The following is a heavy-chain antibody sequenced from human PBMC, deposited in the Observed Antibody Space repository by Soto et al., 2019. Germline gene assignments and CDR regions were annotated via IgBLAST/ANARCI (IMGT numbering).Heavy chain of an antibody. CDR3: AKEGRMIPEGNWFDP. Sequence: QVQLVESGGGVVQPGRSLRLSCAASGFTFSSYGMHWVRQAPGKGLEWVAVISYDGSNKYYADSVKGRFTISRDNSKNTLYLQMNSLRAEDTAVYYCAKEGRMIPEGNWFDPWGQGTLVTVSS. D-gene: IGHD3-22*01. J-gene: IGHJ5*02. V-gene: IGHV3-30*18. CDR2: ISYDGSNK. CDR1: GFTFSSYG.